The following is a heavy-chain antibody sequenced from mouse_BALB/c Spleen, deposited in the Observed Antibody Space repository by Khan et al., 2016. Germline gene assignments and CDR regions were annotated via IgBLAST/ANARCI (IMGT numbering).Heavy chain of an antibody. D-gene: IGHD2-3*01. V-gene: IGHV14-3*02. CDR3: APIYDGYYYY. Sequence: VQLKESGAELVKPGASVKLSCTASGLNIKDTYMHWVKQRPEQGLEWIGRIDPANGNTKYDPKFQGKATITADTSSNTAYLQLSSLTSEYPDVYYCAPIYDGYYYYWGQGTTLTVSS. CDR1: GLNIKDTY. J-gene: IGHJ2*01. CDR2: IDPANGNT.